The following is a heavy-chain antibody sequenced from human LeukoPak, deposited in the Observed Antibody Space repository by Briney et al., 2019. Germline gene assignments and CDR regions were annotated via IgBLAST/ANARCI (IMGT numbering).Heavy chain of an antibody. CDR1: GFTYSDYG. D-gene: IGHD3-16*01. V-gene: IGHV3-30*02. CDR2: ILNDGTWE. CDR3: VKGGSISHNWFDS. J-gene: IGHJ5*01. Sequence: PGGSLRLSCAASGFTYSDYGMHWVRQAPGRGLEWVAFILNDGTWEYYPDSVKGRLTISRDNFRNTLYLQMNSVRLEDTAIYYCVKGGSISHNWFDSWGQGTLVTVSS.